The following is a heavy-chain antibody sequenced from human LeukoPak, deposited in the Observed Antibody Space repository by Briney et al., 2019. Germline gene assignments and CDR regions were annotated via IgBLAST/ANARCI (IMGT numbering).Heavy chain of an antibody. J-gene: IGHJ6*02. CDR2: ISYDGSNK. CDR3: AVSSYRTGGYYYYYGMDV. V-gene: IGHV3-30*04. Sequence: PGRSLRLSCAASGFTFSSYAMHWVRQAPGKGLEWVAVISYDGSNKYYADSVKGRFTISRDNSKNTLYLQMNSLRAEDTAVYYCAVSSYRTGGYYYYYGMDVWGQGTTVTVSS. D-gene: IGHD6-6*01. CDR1: GFTFSSYA.